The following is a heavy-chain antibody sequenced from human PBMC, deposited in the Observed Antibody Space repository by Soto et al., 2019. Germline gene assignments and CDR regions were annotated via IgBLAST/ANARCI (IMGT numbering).Heavy chain of an antibody. V-gene: IGHV4-30-2*01. J-gene: IGHJ5*02. CDR3: GRAVRGYSSSGAWFDP. CDR2: IYHSGST. Sequence: QLQLQESGSGLVKPSQTLSLTCAVSGGSISSGGYSWSWIRQPPGKGLEWIGYIYHSGSTYYNPSLKTLVTIPVDRSKNQFSLKLSSVTAADTAVYNGGRAVRGYSSSGAWFDPWGQGNLVTVSS. CDR1: GGSISSGGYS. D-gene: IGHD6-6*01.